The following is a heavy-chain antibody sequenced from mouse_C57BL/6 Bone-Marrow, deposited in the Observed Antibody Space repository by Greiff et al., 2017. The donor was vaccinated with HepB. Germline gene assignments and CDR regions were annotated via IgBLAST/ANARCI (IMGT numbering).Heavy chain of an antibody. CDR3: ARGLLDV. J-gene: IGHJ1*03. CDR1: GFTFSSYA. V-gene: IGHV5-4*01. D-gene: IGHD2-4*01. CDR2: ISDGGSYT. Sequence: EVQVVESGGGLVKPGGSLKLSCAASGFTFSSYAMSWVRQTPEKRLEWVATISDGGSYTYYPDNVKGRFTISRDNAKNNLYLQMSHLKSEDTAMYYCARGLLDVWGTGTTVTVSS.